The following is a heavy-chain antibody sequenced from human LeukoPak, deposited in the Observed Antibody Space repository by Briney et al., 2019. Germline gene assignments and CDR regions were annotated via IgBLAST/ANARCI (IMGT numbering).Heavy chain of an antibody. CDR3: ARGGDIVVVPAAILDY. CDR2: IWYDGSNK. Sequence: GGSLRLSCAASGFTFSSYGMHRVRQAPGKGLEWVAVIWYDGSNKYYADSVKGRFTISRDNSKNTLYLQMTSLRAEDTAVYYCARGGDIVVVPAAILDYWGQGTLVTVSS. V-gene: IGHV3-33*01. CDR1: GFTFSSYG. J-gene: IGHJ4*02. D-gene: IGHD2-2*01.